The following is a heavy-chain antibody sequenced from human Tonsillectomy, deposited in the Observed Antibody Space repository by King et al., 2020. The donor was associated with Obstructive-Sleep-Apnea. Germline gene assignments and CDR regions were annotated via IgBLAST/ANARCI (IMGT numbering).Heavy chain of an antibody. D-gene: IGHD6-19*01. V-gene: IGHV3-9*01. CDR1: GFTFDDYA. CDR2: ISWNSGSI. J-gene: IGHJ4*02. CDR3: AKDLSSGWYGPLDH. Sequence: VQLVESGGGLVQPGRSLRVSCAASGFTFDDYAMHWVRQAPGKGLEWVSGISWNSGSIGYADSVKGRFTVSRDNAKNSLLLQMNSLGPEDTALYYCAKDLSSGWYGPLDHWGQGTLVTVSS.